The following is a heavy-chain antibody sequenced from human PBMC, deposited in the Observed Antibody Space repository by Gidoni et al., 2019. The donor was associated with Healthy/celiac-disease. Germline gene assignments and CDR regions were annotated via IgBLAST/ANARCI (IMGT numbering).Heavy chain of an antibody. CDR3: ARGDLVSETGYSSGWYYSRVQRKDAFDI. J-gene: IGHJ3*02. D-gene: IGHD6-19*01. Sequence: QVQLQQWGAGLLKPSETLSLTCAVYGGSFSGYYWSWIRQPPGKGLEWIGEINHSGSTNYNPSLKSRVTISVDTSKNQFSLKLSSVTAADTAVYYCARGDLVSETGYSSGWYYSRVQRKDAFDIWGQGTMVTVSS. V-gene: IGHV4-34*01. CDR2: INHSGST. CDR1: GGSFSGYY.